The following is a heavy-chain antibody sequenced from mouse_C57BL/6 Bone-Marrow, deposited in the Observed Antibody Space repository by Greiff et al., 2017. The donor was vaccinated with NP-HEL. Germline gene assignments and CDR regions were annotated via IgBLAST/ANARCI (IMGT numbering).Heavy chain of an antibody. CDR2: INPNNGGT. CDR3: ARDGYYSSWYFDV. J-gene: IGHJ1*03. CDR1: GYTFTDYY. D-gene: IGHD2-3*01. Sequence: EVQLQQSGPELVKPGASVTISCKASGYTFTDYYMNWVKQSHGKSLEWSGDINPNNGGTSYNQKFKGKATLTVDKSSNTAYMELRSLTSEDSAVYYCARDGYYSSWYFDVWGTGTTVTVSS. V-gene: IGHV1-26*01.